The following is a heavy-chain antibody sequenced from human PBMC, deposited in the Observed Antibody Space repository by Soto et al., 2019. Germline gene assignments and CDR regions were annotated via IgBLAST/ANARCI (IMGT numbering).Heavy chain of an antibody. V-gene: IGHV3-30-3*01. CDR2: ISYDGSNK. J-gene: IGHJ4*02. CDR3: AREDY. CDR1: GFTFSSYA. Sequence: QVQLVESGGGVVQPGRSLRLSCAASGFTFSSYAMHWVRQAPGKGLEWVAVISYDGSNKYYADSVKGRFTISRDNSKNTPYLQMNSLRAEDTAVYYCAREDYWGQGTLVTVSS.